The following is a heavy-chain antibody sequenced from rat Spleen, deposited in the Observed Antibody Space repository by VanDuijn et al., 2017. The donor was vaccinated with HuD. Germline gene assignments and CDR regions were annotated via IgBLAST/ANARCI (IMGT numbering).Heavy chain of an antibody. CDR1: GFKFNNYW. V-gene: IGHV5-31*01. CDR2: IINTGGST. Sequence: EVQLVESGGGLVQPGRSLKLSCVASGFKFNNYWMTWIRQAPGKGLEWVASIINTGGSTYYSDSVKGRFTISRDNANSTLYLQMNSLRSEDTATYYCGNSHWFAYWGQGTLVTVSS. J-gene: IGHJ3*01. CDR3: GNSHWFAY. D-gene: IGHD1-11*01.